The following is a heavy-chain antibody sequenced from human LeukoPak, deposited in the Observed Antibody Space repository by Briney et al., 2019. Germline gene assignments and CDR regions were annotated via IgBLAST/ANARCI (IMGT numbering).Heavy chain of an antibody. J-gene: IGHJ4*02. CDR1: GFTFSSYA. V-gene: IGHV3-30*04. Sequence: GGSLRLPCAASGFTFSSYAMHWVRQAPGKGLEWVAVISYDGSNKYYADSVRGRFTISRDNSKNTLYLLMNSLRAEDTAVYYCAKTQLRWTGYHDYWGQGTLVTVSS. CDR3: AKTQLRWTGYHDY. D-gene: IGHD3/OR15-3a*01. CDR2: ISYDGSNK.